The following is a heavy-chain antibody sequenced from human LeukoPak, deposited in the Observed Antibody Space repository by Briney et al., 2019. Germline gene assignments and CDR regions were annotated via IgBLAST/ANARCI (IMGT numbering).Heavy chain of an antibody. Sequence: PGGSLRLSCAASGSTFSSYSMNWVRLAPGKGLEWVSSISRSSTYIYYADSVKGRFTISRDNAKNSLYLQMNSLRAEDTAVYFCARGQGYSSGWYGGDYFDYWGQGTLVTVSS. D-gene: IGHD6-19*01. CDR3: ARGQGYSSGWYGGDYFDY. CDR2: ISRSSTYI. J-gene: IGHJ4*02. CDR1: GSTFSSYS. V-gene: IGHV3-21*01.